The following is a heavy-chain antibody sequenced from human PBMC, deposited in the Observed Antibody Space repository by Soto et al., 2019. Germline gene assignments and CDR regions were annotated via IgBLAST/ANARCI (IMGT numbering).Heavy chain of an antibody. CDR1: GGSISSGGYY. V-gene: IGHV4-31*03. J-gene: IGHJ5*02. Sequence: SETLSLTCTVSGGSISSGGYYWSWIRQHPGKGLEGIGYIYYSGSTYCNPSLKSRVTISVDTSKNQFSLKLSSVTAADTAVYYCARDHLAYCSGGSCQPGGWFDPWGQGTLVTVSS. D-gene: IGHD2-15*01. CDR3: ARDHLAYCSGGSCQPGGWFDP. CDR2: IYYSGST.